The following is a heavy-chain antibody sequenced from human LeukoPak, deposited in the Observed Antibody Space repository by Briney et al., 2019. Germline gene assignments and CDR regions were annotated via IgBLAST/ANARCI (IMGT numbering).Heavy chain of an antibody. CDR1: GYTFTVYY. CDR2: INPNSGGT. V-gene: IGHV1-2*02. D-gene: IGHD3-22*01. CDR3: ARVVRKYYDSSGYLGY. Sequence: ASGKVSCMASGYTFTVYYMDWVRQAPGQGREWMGWINPNSGGTNYAQTLQGRVTMTTDTSISTAYMELGRLRSDDTAVYYCARVVRKYYDSSGYLGYWGQGTLVTVSS. J-gene: IGHJ4*02.